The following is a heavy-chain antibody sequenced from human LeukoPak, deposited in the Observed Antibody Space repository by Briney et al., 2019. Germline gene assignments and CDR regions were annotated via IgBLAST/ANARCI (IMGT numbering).Heavy chain of an antibody. Sequence: PRGSLRLSCAASGFTFSSYAMHWVRQAPGKGLEYVSAISSNGDNTYYANSVKGRFTISRDSSKNTLYLQMASLRGEDTAVYYCARAPREGFSGSYHDYWGQGTLVTVSS. V-gene: IGHV3-64*01. CDR3: ARAPREGFSGSYHDY. D-gene: IGHD1-26*01. CDR2: ISSNGDNT. CDR1: GFTFSSYA. J-gene: IGHJ4*02.